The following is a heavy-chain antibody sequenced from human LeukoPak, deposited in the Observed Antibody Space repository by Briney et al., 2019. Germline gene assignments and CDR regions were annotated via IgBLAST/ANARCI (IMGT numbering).Heavy chain of an antibody. D-gene: IGHD3-10*01. V-gene: IGHV3-30*18. Sequence: GGSLRLSCTASGFTFGDYAMSWVRQAPGKGLEWVAVISYDGSNKYYADSVKGRFTISRDNSKNTLYLQMNSLRAEDTAVYYCAKFTMVRGVSDYWGQGTLVTVSS. CDR2: ISYDGSNK. CDR1: GFTFGDYA. CDR3: AKFTMVRGVSDY. J-gene: IGHJ4*02.